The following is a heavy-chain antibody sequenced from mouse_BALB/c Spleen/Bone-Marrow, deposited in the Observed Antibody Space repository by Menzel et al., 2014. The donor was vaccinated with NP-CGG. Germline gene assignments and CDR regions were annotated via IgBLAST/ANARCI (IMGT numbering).Heavy chain of an antibody. Sequence: VKLMESGAEPMKPGASVKISCKATGYTFSSYWIEWVKQRPGHGLEWIGEILPGSGSTNYNEKFKGKATFTADTSSNTAYMQLSSLTSEDSAVYYCARDTTVGYWGQGTTLTVSS. CDR2: ILPGSGST. CDR1: GYTFSSYW. V-gene: IGHV1-9*01. J-gene: IGHJ2*01. CDR3: ARDTTVGY. D-gene: IGHD1-1*01.